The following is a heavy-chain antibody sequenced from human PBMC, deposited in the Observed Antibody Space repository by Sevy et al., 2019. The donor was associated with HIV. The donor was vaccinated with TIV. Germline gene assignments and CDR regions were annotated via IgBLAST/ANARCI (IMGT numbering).Heavy chain of an antibody. CDR2: ISWNSGGI. Sequence: GGSLRLSCAASGFTFDDYAMHWVRQAPGKGLEWVSGISWNSGGIGYADSVKGRFTISRDNAKNSLYLQMNSLRAEDTALYYCAKGLSAAGPSYGMDVWGQGTTVTVSS. D-gene: IGHD6-13*01. CDR1: GFTFDDYA. J-gene: IGHJ6*02. V-gene: IGHV3-9*01. CDR3: AKGLSAAGPSYGMDV.